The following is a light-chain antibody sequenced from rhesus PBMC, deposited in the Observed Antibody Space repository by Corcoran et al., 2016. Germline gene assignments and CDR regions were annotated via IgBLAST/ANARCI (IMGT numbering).Light chain of an antibody. Sequence: DIQMTQSPSSPSASVGDTATITCRASQSISNWLDWYQQKPGKAPKLLIYKASSLQSGGRSRFSGSGFGTDFTLAISRLQPEDFATYYCLQYSSSPLTFGGGTNVEIK. CDR2: KAS. CDR1: QSISNW. CDR3: LQYSSSPLT. J-gene: IGKJ4*01. V-gene: IGKV1-22*01.